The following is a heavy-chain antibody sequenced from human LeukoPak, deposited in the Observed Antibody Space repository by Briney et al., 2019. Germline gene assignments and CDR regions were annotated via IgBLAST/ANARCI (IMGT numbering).Heavy chain of an antibody. D-gene: IGHD3-10*01. J-gene: IGHJ6*03. Sequence: SETLSLTCTVSGGSISSSSYYWGWIRQPPGKGLEWIGSIYYSGSTYYNPSLKSRVTISVDTSKNQFSLKLSSVTAADTAVYYCARGGYGSGRFYYYYYYYMDVWGKGTTVTISS. CDR3: ARGGYGSGRFYYYYYYYMDV. CDR2: IYYSGST. CDR1: GGSISSSSYY. V-gene: IGHV4-39*07.